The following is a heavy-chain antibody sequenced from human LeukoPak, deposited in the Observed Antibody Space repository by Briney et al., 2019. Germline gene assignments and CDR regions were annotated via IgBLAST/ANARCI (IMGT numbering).Heavy chain of an antibody. V-gene: IGHV3-23*01. J-gene: IGHJ6*02. D-gene: IGHD3-22*01. CDR2: ISGSGGST. CDR3: AKGPYDSSGYYYPPNYYYYYGMDV. CDR1: GFTFSSYA. Sequence: GGSLRLSCAASGFTFSSYAMSWVRQAPGKGLEWVSAISGSGGSTYYADSVKGRLTISRDNSKNTLYLQMNSLRAEDTAVYYCAKGPYDSSGYYYPPNYYYYYGMDVWGQGTTVTVSS.